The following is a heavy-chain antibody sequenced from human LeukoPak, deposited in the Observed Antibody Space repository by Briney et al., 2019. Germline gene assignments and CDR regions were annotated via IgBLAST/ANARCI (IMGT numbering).Heavy chain of an antibody. CDR2: INHSGST. V-gene: IGHV4-34*01. CDR1: GGSFSGYY. J-gene: IGHJ4*02. D-gene: IGHD2-15*01. CDR3: ARAVLGYCSGGSCSFEYNY. Sequence: KTSETLSLTCAIYGGSFSGYYWSWIRQPPGKGLEWIGEINHSGSTKYNPSLKSRVTISVDTSKNQFSLKLSSVTAADTAVYYCARAVLGYCSGGSCSFEYNYWGQGTLVTVSS.